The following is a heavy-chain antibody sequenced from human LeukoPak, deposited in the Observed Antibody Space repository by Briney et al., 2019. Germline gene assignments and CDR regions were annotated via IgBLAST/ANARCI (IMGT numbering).Heavy chain of an antibody. CDR2: MYHSGST. Sequence: SETLSLTCAVSAYSISSGYYWGWIRQPPGKGLEWIGSMYHSGSTHYNPSLKSRVTISVDTSKNQFSLRLSSVTAADTAVYYCASTYYYDSNAYYYWVWGQGTLVTVSS. V-gene: IGHV4-38-2*01. D-gene: IGHD3-22*01. CDR3: ASTYYYDSNAYYYWV. J-gene: IGHJ4*02. CDR1: AYSISSGYY.